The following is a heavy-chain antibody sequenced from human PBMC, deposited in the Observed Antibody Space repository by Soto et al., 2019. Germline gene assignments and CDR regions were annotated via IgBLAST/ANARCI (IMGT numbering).Heavy chain of an antibody. J-gene: IGHJ6*02. Sequence: GESLKISCKGSGYSFTSYWIGWVRQMPGKGLELMGIIYPGDSDTRYSPSFQGQVTISADKSISTAYLQWSSLKASDTAMYYCAGCFSSGSPPDYYYGMDVWGQGTTVTVSS. CDR2: IYPGDSDT. D-gene: IGHD3-22*01. CDR3: AGCFSSGSPPDYYYGMDV. CDR1: GYSFTSYW. V-gene: IGHV5-51*01.